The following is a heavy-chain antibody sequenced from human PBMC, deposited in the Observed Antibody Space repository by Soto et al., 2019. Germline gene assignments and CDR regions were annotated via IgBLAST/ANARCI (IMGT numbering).Heavy chain of an antibody. V-gene: IGHV3-7*04. J-gene: IGHJ4*03. Sequence: EVQLVESGGGLVQPGGSLRLSCAAFGFTFSNYWMTWVRQAPGKGLEWVANIKQDGSEKSYVDSVKGRFTISRDNVKRTLYLQMNRHRAEDTGVYYSATDRVVAVATCDACAMWAQATVVPASS. D-gene: IGHD2-15*01. CDR3: ATDRVVAVATCDACAM. CDR2: IKQDGSEK. CDR1: GFTFSNYW.